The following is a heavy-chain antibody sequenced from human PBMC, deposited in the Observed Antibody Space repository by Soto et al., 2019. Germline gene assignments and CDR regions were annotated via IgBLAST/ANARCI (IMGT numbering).Heavy chain of an antibody. Sequence: PGGSLRLSCAASGFTFNTFGMNWVRQAPGKGLEWISYISVTSTTIHYADSVRGRFAISRDNAKNSLFLQMDSLRVEDTAVYYCARDKGSSSWHSFDYWGQGTLVTVS. J-gene: IGHJ4*02. V-gene: IGHV3-48*01. CDR2: ISVTSTTI. D-gene: IGHD2-2*01. CDR3: ARDKGSSSWHSFDY. CDR1: GFTFNTFG.